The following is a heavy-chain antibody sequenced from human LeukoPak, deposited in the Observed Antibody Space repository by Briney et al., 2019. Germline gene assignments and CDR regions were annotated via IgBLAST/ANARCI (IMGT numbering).Heavy chain of an antibody. CDR1: GFIFSSYS. J-gene: IGHJ4*02. CDR2: ITSSGSTI. CDR3: TRHYGWSNYN. Sequence: PGGSLRLSCAASGFIFSSYSMNWVRQAPGKGLEWVSYITSSGSTIYYADSVKGRFTISRDNAKNSLYLQMNSLRADDTAVYYCTRHYGWSNYNWGQGTLVTVSS. D-gene: IGHD6-19*01. V-gene: IGHV3-48*01.